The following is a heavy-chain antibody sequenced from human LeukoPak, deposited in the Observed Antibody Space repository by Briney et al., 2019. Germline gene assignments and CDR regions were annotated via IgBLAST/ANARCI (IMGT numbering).Heavy chain of an antibody. CDR2: IYPADSDT. D-gene: IGHD2-15*01. V-gene: IGHV5-51*01. CDR1: GYSFTSYW. CDR3: ARRGCIGGTCYGY. Sequence: GESLKISCKGSGYSFTSYWIGWARQMPGKGLEWMGIIYPADSDTKYSPSFQGQVTISADKSISTAYLQWNSLGASDTAMYYCARRGCIGGTCYGYWGQGTLVTVSS. J-gene: IGHJ4*02.